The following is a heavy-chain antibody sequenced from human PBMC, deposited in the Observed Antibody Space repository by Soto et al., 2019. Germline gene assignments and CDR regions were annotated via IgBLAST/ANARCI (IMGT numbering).Heavy chain of an antibody. D-gene: IGHD1-7*01. CDR3: AREGYNWNYKGDY. CDR2: ISSSSSYI. CDR1: GFTFSSYS. V-gene: IGHV3-21*01. J-gene: IGHJ4*02. Sequence: EVQLVESGGGLVKPGVSPRLSCAASGFTFSSYSMNWVRQAPGKGLEWVSSISSSSSYIYYADSVKGRFTISRDNAKNSLYLQMNSLRAEDTAVYYCAREGYNWNYKGDYWGQGTLVTVSS.